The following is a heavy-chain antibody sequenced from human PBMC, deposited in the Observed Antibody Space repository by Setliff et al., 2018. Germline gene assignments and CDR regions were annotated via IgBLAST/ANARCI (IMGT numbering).Heavy chain of an antibody. D-gene: IGHD3-10*01. V-gene: IGHV5-51*01. Sequence: GESLKISCKGSGYSFTSYWIGWVRQMPGKGLEWMGIIYPGDSITRYSPSFQGQVTISVDKSITTAYLQWSSLRASDTAIYYCARHPYYYGSGTYLDNNNRWFDPWGQGTLVTVSS. CDR2: IYPGDSIT. J-gene: IGHJ5*02. CDR1: GYSFTSYW. CDR3: ARHPYYYGSGTYLDNNNRWFDP.